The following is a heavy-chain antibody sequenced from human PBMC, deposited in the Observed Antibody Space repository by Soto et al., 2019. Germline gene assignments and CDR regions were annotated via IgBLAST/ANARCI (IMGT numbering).Heavy chain of an antibody. Sequence: LRLSCAASGFTFSSYAMSWVRQAPGEGLEWVSGVSDTGGSTYYADSVKGRFTISRDNSKNTLYLQMNSLRGEDTAVYYCAKRGIVVGTSNPIFDSWGQGTLVTVSS. CDR2: VSDTGGST. CDR3: AKRGIVVGTSNPIFDS. CDR1: GFTFSSYA. D-gene: IGHD3-22*01. J-gene: IGHJ4*02. V-gene: IGHV3-23*01.